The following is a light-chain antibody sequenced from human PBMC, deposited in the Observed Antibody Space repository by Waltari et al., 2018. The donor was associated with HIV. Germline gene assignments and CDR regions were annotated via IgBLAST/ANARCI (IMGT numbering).Light chain of an antibody. CDR2: WAS. J-gene: IGKJ4*01. V-gene: IGKV4-1*01. CDR3: QQYYSTPLT. Sequence: DIVMTQSPDSLAVSLGERATINCKSSQSALFSSNNKNYLAWYQQKPGQPPKLLLYWASTRESAVPDRFSGSGSGADFTLTISSLQAEDVAVYYCQQYYSTPLTFGGGTKVEIK. CDR1: QSALFSSNNKNY.